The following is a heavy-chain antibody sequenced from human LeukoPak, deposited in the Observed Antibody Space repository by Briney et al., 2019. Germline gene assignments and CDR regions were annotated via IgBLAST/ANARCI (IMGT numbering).Heavy chain of an antibody. V-gene: IGHV3-30*03. J-gene: IGHJ6*02. CDR1: GFTFSSYG. CDR2: ISYDGSNK. D-gene: IGHD6-13*01. Sequence: GGSLRLSCAASGFTFSSYGMHWVRQAPGKGLEWVAVISYDGSNKYYADSVKGRLTISRDNSKNTLYLQMNSLRAEDTAVYYCAVLGSYSSSWYYYYYGMDVWGQGTTVTVSS. CDR3: AVLGSYSSSWYYYYYGMDV.